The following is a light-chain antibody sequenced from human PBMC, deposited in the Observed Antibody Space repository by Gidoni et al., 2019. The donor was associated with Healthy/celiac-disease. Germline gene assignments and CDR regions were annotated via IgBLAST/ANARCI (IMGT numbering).Light chain of an antibody. CDR1: SSDVGSYNL. V-gene: IGLV2-23*03. J-gene: IGLJ2*01. Sequence: QSALTQPAPVSGSPGQSITISCTGTSSDVGSYNLVSWYHQHPGKAPKLMIYEGSKRPSGVSNRFSGSKSGNTASLTISGLQAEDEADYYCCSYAGSSTFDVVFGGGTKLTVL. CDR3: CSYAGSSTFDVV. CDR2: EGS.